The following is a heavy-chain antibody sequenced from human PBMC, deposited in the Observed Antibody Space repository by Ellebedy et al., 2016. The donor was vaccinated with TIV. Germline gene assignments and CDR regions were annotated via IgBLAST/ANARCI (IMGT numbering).Heavy chain of an antibody. D-gene: IGHD7-27*01. CDR1: GGSISSSSYY. V-gene: IGHV4-39*01. CDR2: IYYSGST. CDR3: ARLVGDWGPFDY. Sequence: SETLSLXCTVSGGSISSSSYYWGWIRQPPGKGLEWIGSIYYSGSTYYNPSLKSRVTISVDTSKNQFSLKLSSVTAADTAVYYCARLVGDWGPFDYWGQGTLVTVSS. J-gene: IGHJ4*02.